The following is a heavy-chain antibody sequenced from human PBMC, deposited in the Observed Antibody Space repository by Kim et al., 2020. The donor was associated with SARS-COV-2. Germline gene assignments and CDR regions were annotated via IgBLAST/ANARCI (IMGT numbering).Heavy chain of an antibody. CDR3: ANSPEFRSTMVRGVIIK. CDR1: GFTFSSYA. Sequence: GGSLRLSCAASGFTFSSYAMSWVRQAPGKGLEWVSAISGSGGSTYYADSVKGRFTISRDNSKNTLYLQMNSLRAEDTAVYYCANSPEFRSTMVRGVIIKWGQGTLVTVSS. V-gene: IGHV3-23*01. D-gene: IGHD3-10*01. CDR2: ISGSGGST. J-gene: IGHJ4*02.